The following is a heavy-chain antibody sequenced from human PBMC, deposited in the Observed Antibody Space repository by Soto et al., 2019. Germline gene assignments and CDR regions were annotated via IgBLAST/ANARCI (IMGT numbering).Heavy chain of an antibody. V-gene: IGHV4-39*01. D-gene: IGHD3-22*01. Sequence: SETLSLTCTVSGGSISSSSYYWGWIRQPPGKGLEWIGSIYYSGSTYYNPSLKSRVTISVDTSKNQFSLKLSSVTAADTAVYYCARHWVFFRLYYDRRNGRWFDPWGQGTLVTVSS. CDR2: IYYSGST. CDR3: ARHWVFFRLYYDRRNGRWFDP. CDR1: GGSISSSSYY. J-gene: IGHJ5*02.